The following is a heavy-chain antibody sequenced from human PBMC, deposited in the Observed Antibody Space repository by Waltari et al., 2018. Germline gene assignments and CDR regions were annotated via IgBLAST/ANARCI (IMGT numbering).Heavy chain of an antibody. V-gene: IGHV1-18*01. CDR2: ISAYNGNT. D-gene: IGHD3-16*01. CDR1: GYTFTSYG. CDR3: ARDSLGDYIWGSIHRTPPTDY. J-gene: IGHJ4*02. Sequence: QVQLVQSGAEVKKPGASVKVSCKASGYTFTSYGISWVRQAPGPGLEWMGWISAYNGNTNYAQKLQGRVTMTTDTSTSTAYMELRSLRSDDTAVYYCARDSLGDYIWGSIHRTPPTDYWGQGTLVTVSS.